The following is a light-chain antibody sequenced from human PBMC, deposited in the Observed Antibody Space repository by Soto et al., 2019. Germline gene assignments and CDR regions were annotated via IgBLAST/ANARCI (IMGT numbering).Light chain of an antibody. CDR3: CSYGDNNYFV. CDR1: SSDVGSYNY. V-gene: IGLV2-8*01. Sequence: QSVLTQPPSASGSPGQSVTISCTGTSSDVGSYNYVSWYQQHPGKAPKLIIYEVSQRPSGVPDRFSGSKSGNTASLTVSGLQAEDEADYYCCSYGDNNYFVFGTGTKVTVL. J-gene: IGLJ1*01. CDR2: EVS.